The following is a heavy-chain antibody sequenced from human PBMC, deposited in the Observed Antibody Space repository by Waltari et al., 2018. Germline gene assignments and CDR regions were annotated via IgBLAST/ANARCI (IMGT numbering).Heavy chain of an antibody. Sequence: EVQLVESGGGWVQPGGSLRLSCAASGFPLSNYWMSWVRQAPGKGPEWVANIMTDGSEANYLESVKGRFTISRDNAKNSLFLQMNSLRAEDTAVYYCSDPPSDFWGQGTQVIVSS. J-gene: IGHJ4*02. CDR1: GFPLSNYW. V-gene: IGHV3-7*03. CDR3: SDPPSDF. CDR2: IMTDGSEA. D-gene: IGHD2-21*01.